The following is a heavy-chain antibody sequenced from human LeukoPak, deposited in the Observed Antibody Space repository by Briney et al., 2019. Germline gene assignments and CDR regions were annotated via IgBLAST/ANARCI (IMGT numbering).Heavy chain of an antibody. V-gene: IGHV3-48*03. CDR1: GFTFSSYE. J-gene: IGHJ5*01. CDR3: ARNLVVRGRCSWFDA. D-gene: IGHD2-8*02. CDR2: ISSSSSTV. Sequence: PGGSLRLSCAASGFTFSSYEMNWVRQAPGKGLEWVSYISSSSSTVYYADSVTGRFTISRDNAKNSLYLQMNSLRAEDTAVYYCARNLVVRGRCSWFDAWGHGTLVTVSS.